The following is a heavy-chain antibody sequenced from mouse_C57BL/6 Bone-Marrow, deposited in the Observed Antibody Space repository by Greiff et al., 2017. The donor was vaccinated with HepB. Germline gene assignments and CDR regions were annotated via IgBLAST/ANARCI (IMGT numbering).Heavy chain of an antibody. CDR2: IDPENGDT. D-gene: IGHD1-1*01. CDR1: GFNIKDDY. CDR3: TTWSPNYYGSSSDYFDY. Sequence: EVQLQESGAELVRPGASVKLSCTASGFNIKDDYMHWVKQRPEQGLEWIGWIDPENGDTEYASKFQGKATITADTSSNTAYLQLSSLTSEDTAVYYCTTWSPNYYGSSSDYFDYWGQGTTLTVSS. J-gene: IGHJ2*01. V-gene: IGHV14-4*01.